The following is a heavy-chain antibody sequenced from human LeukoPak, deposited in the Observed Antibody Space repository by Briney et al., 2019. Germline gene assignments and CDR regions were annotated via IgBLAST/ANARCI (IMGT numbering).Heavy chain of an antibody. J-gene: IGHJ6*04. CDR1: GGSISSYY. Sequence: SETLSLTCTVSGGSISSYYWSWIRQPAGKGLEWIGRKSVSGHTNYRSSLESRVTMSVDTSKNQFSLRLNSVTTADTAVYYCVRVSRIDYGANPEGDVWGKGTTVIVSS. D-gene: IGHD4/OR15-4a*01. CDR2: KSVSGHT. V-gene: IGHV4-4*07. CDR3: VRVSRIDYGANPEGDV.